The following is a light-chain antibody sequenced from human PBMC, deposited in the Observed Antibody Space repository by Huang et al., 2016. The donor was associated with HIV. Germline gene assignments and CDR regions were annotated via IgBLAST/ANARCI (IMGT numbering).Light chain of an antibody. V-gene: IGKV3-11*01. CDR3: QQRVNGLT. CDR1: QNINTN. J-gene: IGKJ4*01. Sequence: EIVLTQSPATLSFFPGQRVSLSCRASQNINTNLAWYQQRPGQPPRLLIYDASRRVPGVAARFSGSGSGTDFTLTISSLESEDFATYYCQQRVNGLTFGGGTKV. CDR2: DAS.